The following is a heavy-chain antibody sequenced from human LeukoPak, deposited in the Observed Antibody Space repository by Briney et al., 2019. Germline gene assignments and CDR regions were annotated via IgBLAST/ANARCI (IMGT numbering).Heavy chain of an antibody. D-gene: IGHD6-13*01. CDR2: IYYSGST. CDR1: GGSISSYY. J-gene: IGHJ6*03. Sequence: SETLSLTCTVSGGSISSYYWSWIRQPPGKGLEWIGYIYYSGSTNYNPSLKSRVTISVDTSKNQFSLKLSAVTAADTAVYYCARSDSSSWYGYYYYYMDVWGKGTTVTVSS. V-gene: IGHV4-59*01. CDR3: ARSDSSSWYGYYYYYMDV.